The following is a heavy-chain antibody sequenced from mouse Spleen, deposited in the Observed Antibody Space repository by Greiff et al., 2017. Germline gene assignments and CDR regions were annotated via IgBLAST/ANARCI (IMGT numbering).Heavy chain of an antibody. CDR1: GFNIKDDY. D-gene: IGHD3-2*01. CDR3: TTPDSSGYDAMDY. CDR2: IDPENGDT. V-gene: IGHV14-4*01. Sequence: EVKLQESGAELVRPGASVKLSCTASGFNIKDDYMHWVKQRPEQGLEWIGWIDPENGDTEYASKFQGKATITADTSSNTAYLQLSSLTSEDTAVYYCTTPDSSGYDAMDYWGQGTSVTVSS. J-gene: IGHJ4*01.